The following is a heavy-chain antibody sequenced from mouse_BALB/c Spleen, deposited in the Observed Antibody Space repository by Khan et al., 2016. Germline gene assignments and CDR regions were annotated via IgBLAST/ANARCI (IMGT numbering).Heavy chain of an antibody. CDR1: GYTFTDYS. D-gene: IGHD2-14*01. CDR2: INTETGEP. J-gene: IGHJ2*01. CDR3: ARWVRRGGVDY. V-gene: IGHV9-2-1*01. Sequence: QIQLVQSGPELKKPGETVKISCKASGYTFTDYSMHWVKQAPGKGLKWMGWINTETGEPTYADDFKGRFAFSLETSASTAYLQINNLKNEDTATYFCARWVRRGGVDYWGQGTTLTVSS.